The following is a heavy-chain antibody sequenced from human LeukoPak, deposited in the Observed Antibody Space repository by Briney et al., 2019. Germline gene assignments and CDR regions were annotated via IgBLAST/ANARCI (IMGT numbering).Heavy chain of an antibody. Sequence: SETLSLTCAVYGGSFSGYYWSWIRQPPGKGLEWIGEINHSGSTNYNPSLKSRVTISVDTSKNQFSLKLSSVTAADTAVYYCARGPYCSGGGCYLIYYFDYWGQGTLVTVSS. J-gene: IGHJ4*02. CDR2: INHSGST. V-gene: IGHV4-34*01. CDR1: GGSFSGYY. CDR3: ARGPYCSGGGCYLIYYFDY. D-gene: IGHD2-15*01.